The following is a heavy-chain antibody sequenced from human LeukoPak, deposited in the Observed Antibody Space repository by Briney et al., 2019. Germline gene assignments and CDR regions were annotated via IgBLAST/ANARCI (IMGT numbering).Heavy chain of an antibody. CDR2: INPSGGST. V-gene: IGHV1-46*01. J-gene: IGHJ5*02. CDR3: ARPAELLWFGEVDWFDP. CDR1: GYTFTSYY. Sequence: ASVKVSCKASGYTFTSYYMHWVRQAPGQGLEWMGIINPSGGSTSYAQKFQGRVTMTRDMSTSTVYMELSSLRSDDTAVYYCARPAELLWFGEVDWFDPWGQGTLVTVSS. D-gene: IGHD3-10*01.